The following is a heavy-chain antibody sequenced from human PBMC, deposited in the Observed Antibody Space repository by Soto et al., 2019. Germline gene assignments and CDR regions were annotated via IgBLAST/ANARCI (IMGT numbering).Heavy chain of an antibody. V-gene: IGHV3-21*01. CDR3: ARDYSSGYYWDDY. J-gene: IGHJ4*02. Sequence: PGGSLRLSCAASGFTFSSYSMNWVRQAPGKGLEWVSSISSSSSSIYYADSVKGRFTISRDDAKSSLYLQMNSLRAEDTAVYYCARDYSSGYYWDDYWGQGXLVTVYS. CDR1: GFTFSSYS. CDR2: ISSSSSSI. D-gene: IGHD3-22*01.